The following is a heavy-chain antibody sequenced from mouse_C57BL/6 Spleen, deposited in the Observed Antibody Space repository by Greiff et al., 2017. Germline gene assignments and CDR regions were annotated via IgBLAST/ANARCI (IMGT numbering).Heavy chain of an antibody. CDR1: GYAFSSYW. V-gene: IGHV1-80*01. D-gene: IGHD4-1*01. Sequence: VKLMESGAELVKPGASVKISCKASGYAFSSYWMNWVKQRPGKGLEWIGQIYPGDGDTNYNGKFKGKATLTADKSSSTAYMQLSSLTSEDSAVYCGARSRGTGTEAMDYWGQGTSVTVSS. CDR2: IYPGDGDT. J-gene: IGHJ4*01. CDR3: ARSRGTGTEAMDY.